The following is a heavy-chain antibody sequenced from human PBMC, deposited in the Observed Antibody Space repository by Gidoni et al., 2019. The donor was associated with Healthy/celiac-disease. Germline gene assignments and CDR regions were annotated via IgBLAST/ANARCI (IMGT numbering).Heavy chain of an antibody. V-gene: IGHV1-69*01. Sequence: QVQLVQSGAEVKKPGSSVKVSCKASGGTFSSDAISWVRQAPGQGLEWMGGIIPIFGTANYAQKFQGRVTITADESTSTAYMELSSLRSEDTAVHYCARIDIAAAGYQYYYGMDVWGQGTTVTVSS. D-gene: IGHD6-13*01. CDR3: ARIDIAAAGYQYYYGMDV. CDR1: GGTFSSDA. J-gene: IGHJ6*02. CDR2: IIPIFGTA.